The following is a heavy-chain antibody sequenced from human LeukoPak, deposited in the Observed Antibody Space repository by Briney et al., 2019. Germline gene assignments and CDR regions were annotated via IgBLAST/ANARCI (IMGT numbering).Heavy chain of an antibody. V-gene: IGHV2-5*02. J-gene: IGHJ3*02. CDR3: AHITMVRGVIIPGAFDI. D-gene: IGHD3-10*01. CDR1: GFSLSTSGVG. Sequence: SGPTRVNPTQTLTLTCTFSGFSLSTSGVGVGWIRQPPGKALEWLALIYWDDDKRYSPSLKSRLTITKDTSKNQVVLTMTNMDPVDTATYYCAHITMVRGVIIPGAFDIWGQGTMVTVSS. CDR2: IYWDDDK.